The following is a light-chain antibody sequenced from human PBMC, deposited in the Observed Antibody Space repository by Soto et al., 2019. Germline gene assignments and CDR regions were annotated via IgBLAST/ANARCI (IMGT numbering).Light chain of an antibody. Sequence: EIVMTQSPATLSVSPGDRATLSCRASQSVSSSLAWYQQIPGQAPRLLIYDASTGATGIPARFGGSGSGTEFTITISSLQSEDFAVYYCQQYNNWPPLTFGGGTKVELK. J-gene: IGKJ4*01. CDR1: QSVSSS. CDR2: DAS. V-gene: IGKV3-15*01. CDR3: QQYNNWPPLT.